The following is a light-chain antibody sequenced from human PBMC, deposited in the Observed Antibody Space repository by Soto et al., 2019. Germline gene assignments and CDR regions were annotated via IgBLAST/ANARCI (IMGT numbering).Light chain of an antibody. J-gene: IGKJ4*01. CDR3: QKHNSAPLT. Sequence: DIQMTQSPSSLSASVGDRVTITCRESQGISNYLAWYQQKPGKIPKLLIYATSTLQSGVPSRFSVRGSGTDFTLTISSLQPEDVATYYCQKHNSAPLTFGGGTKVEIK. V-gene: IGKV1-27*01. CDR1: QGISNY. CDR2: ATS.